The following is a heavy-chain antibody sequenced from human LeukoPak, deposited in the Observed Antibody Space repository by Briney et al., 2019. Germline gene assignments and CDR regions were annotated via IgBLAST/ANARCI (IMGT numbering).Heavy chain of an antibody. CDR2: ISPTGDIK. CDR1: GFTFGHFY. V-gene: IGHV3-11*01. Sequence: PGGSLRLSCEASGFTFGHFYMAWIRQAPGRGLEALSFISPTGDIKKYVDSVKGRFTISRDNAKNSMYLEMNSLSAEDTAFYYCAREHWAAPDHWGQGTLVTVSP. J-gene: IGHJ4*02. CDR3: AREHWAAPDH. D-gene: IGHD3-16*01.